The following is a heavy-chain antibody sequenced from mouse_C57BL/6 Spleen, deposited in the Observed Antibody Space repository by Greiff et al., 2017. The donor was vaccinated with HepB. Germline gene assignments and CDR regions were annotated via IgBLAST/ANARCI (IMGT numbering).Heavy chain of an antibody. CDR3: AGGYGAWFAY. J-gene: IGHJ3*01. Sequence: QVQLKQPGAELVKPGASVKLSCKASGYTFTSYWMQWVKQRPGQGLEWIGEIDPSDSYTNYNQKFKGKATLTVDTSSSTAYMQLSSLTSEDSAVYYCAGGYGAWFAYWGQGTLVTVSA. CDR1: GYTFTSYW. D-gene: IGHD2-2*01. CDR2: IDPSDSYT. V-gene: IGHV1-50*01.